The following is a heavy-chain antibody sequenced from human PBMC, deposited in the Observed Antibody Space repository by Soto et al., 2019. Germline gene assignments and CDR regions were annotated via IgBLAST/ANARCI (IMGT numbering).Heavy chain of an antibody. CDR3: ARVEYYYGPQPKIGRFDP. J-gene: IGHJ5*02. Sequence: QPGGSLRLSCAASGFTFSSYWMHWVRQAPGKGLVWVSRINSDGSSTSYADSVKGRFTISRDNAKNTLYLQMNSLRAEDTAVYYCARVEYYYGPQPKIGRFDPCGQGTLVTVS. V-gene: IGHV3-74*01. D-gene: IGHD3-10*01. CDR1: GFTFSSYW. CDR2: INSDGSST.